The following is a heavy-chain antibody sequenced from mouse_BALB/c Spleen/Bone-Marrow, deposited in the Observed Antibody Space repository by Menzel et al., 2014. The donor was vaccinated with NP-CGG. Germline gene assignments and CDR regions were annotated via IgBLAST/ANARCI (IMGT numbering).Heavy chain of an antibody. V-gene: IGHV1-82*01. CDR3: ARNDGYYRAMDY. CDR2: IYPGDGDT. D-gene: IGHD2-3*01. CDR1: GYAFSSSW. Sequence: VQLQQSGPELVKPGASVKISCKASGYAFSSSWMNWVKQRPGQGLEWIGRIYPGDGDTNYNGKFKGKATLTADKSSTTAYMQLSSLTFVDSAVYFCARNDGYYRAMDYWGQGTSVTVSS. J-gene: IGHJ4*01.